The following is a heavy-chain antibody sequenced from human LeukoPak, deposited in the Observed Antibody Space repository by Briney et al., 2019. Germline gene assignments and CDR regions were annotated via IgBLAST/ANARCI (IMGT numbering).Heavy chain of an antibody. CDR3: AKDSTYYDILTGYGSRNWLDP. Sequence: GGSLILSCAASGFTFSSYGMHWVRQAPGKGLEWVAFIRYDGSNKYYADSVKSRFTISRDNSKNTLYLQMNSLRAEDTAVYYCAKDSTYYDILTGYGSRNWLDPWGQGTLVTVSS. J-gene: IGHJ5*02. V-gene: IGHV3-30*02. CDR1: GFTFSSYG. D-gene: IGHD3-9*01. CDR2: IRYDGSNK.